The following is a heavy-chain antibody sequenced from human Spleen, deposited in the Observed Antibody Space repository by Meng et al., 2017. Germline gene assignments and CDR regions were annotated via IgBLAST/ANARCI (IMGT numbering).Heavy chain of an antibody. V-gene: IGHV3-23*01. CDR1: GITFSSYA. Sequence: GGSLRLSCAASGITFSSYAMSWVRQAPGKGLEWVSVISGGGSSTYYADSVKGRFTISRDNSKNTLYLQMNSLRAEDTAVYHCAKDPATAIEGYFDYWGRGTLVTVSS. CDR3: AKDPATAIEGYFDY. CDR2: ISGGGSST. D-gene: IGHD2-2*02. J-gene: IGHJ4*02.